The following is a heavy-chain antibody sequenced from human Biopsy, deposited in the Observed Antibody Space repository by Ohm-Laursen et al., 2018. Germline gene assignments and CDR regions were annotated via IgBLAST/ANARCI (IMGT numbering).Heavy chain of an antibody. V-gene: IGHV1-18*01. CDR1: GYTFTTYG. D-gene: IGHD6-13*01. CDR3: ARSLSAIRVYAFDF. J-gene: IGHJ3*01. CDR2: ISGFTANT. Sequence: ASVKVSCKASGYTFTTYGITWVRQAPGQGLEWMGWISGFTANTNYAQKFQGRVTMTADTSTSTAYMELRSLRSDDTAVYFCARSLSAIRVYAFDFGGQGTMVTVSS.